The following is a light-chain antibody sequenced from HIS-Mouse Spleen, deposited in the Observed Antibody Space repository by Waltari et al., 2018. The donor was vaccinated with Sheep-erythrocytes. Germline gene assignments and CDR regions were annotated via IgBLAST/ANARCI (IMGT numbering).Light chain of an antibody. CDR3: QQSYSTPPLT. CDR1: QSISSY. Sequence: DIQMTQSPSSLSASVGDRVTITGRASQSISSYLNWYQQKPGKAPKLLIYAESSLQSGVPSRFSGSGSGTDFTLTISSLQPEDFATYYCQQSYSTPPLTFGGGTKVEIK. V-gene: IGKV1-39*01. J-gene: IGKJ4*01. CDR2: AES.